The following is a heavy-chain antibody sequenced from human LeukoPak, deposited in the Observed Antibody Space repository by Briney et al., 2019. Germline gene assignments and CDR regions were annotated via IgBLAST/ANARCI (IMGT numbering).Heavy chain of an antibody. CDR3: AGDLNYDFWSGYPVSWFDP. CDR1: EYTFTGYY. J-gene: IGHJ5*02. Sequence: GASVKVSCKASEYTFTGYYMHWVRQAPGQGLEWMGWINPNSGGTNYAQKFQGRVTMTRDTSISTAYMELSRLRSDDTAVYYCAGDLNYDFWSGYPVSWFDPWGQGTLVTVSS. V-gene: IGHV1-2*02. D-gene: IGHD3-3*01. CDR2: INPNSGGT.